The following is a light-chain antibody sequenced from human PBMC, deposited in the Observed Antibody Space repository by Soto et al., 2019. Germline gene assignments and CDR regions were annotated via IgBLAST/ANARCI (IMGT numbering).Light chain of an antibody. CDR3: QQRGNWPWT. J-gene: IGKJ1*01. Sequence: EIVLTQSPATLSLSPGERATLSCRASQSVSSYLAWYQQKPGQAPRLLIYDASNRATGIPARSSGSGSGTDFTLTISSLEPEDFAVYYCQQRGNWPWTFGQGTKVEIK. V-gene: IGKV3-11*01. CDR2: DAS. CDR1: QSVSSY.